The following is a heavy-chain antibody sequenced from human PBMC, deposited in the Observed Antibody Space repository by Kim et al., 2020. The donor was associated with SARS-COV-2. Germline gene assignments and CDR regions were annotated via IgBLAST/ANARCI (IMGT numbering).Heavy chain of an antibody. V-gene: IGHV1-3*01. CDR3: ARAYSSSWLTHTWFDP. J-gene: IGHJ5*02. Sequence: KFQGRVTITRDTSASTAYMELSSLRSEDTAVYYCARAYSSSWLTHTWFDPWGQGTLVTVSS. D-gene: IGHD6-13*01.